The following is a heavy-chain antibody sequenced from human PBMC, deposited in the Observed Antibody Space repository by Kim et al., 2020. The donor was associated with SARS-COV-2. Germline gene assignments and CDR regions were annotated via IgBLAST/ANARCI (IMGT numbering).Heavy chain of an antibody. CDR2: TDGGTT. J-gene: IGHJ4*02. D-gene: IGHD5-12*01. CDR3: TRRGPA. V-gene: IGHV3-15*01. Sequence: TDGGTTDYAAPVKGRFTISRDDSKNTLYLQMNSLKTEDTAVYYCTRRGPAWGQGTLVTVSS.